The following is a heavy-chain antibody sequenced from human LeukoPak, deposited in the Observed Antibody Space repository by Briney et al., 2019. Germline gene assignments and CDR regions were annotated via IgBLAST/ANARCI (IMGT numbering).Heavy chain of an antibody. Sequence: GGSLRLSCAASGFILSTYAMSWVRQAPGKGLEWVSAITGSGDSTYYADSVKGRFTISRDNSKNTLSLQMNSLRAEDTAVYYCAKENPVGGTNYFDYWGQGTLLTVSS. J-gene: IGHJ4*02. CDR3: AKENPVGGTNYFDY. CDR2: ITGSGDST. CDR1: GFILSTYA. V-gene: IGHV3-23*01. D-gene: IGHD1-26*01.